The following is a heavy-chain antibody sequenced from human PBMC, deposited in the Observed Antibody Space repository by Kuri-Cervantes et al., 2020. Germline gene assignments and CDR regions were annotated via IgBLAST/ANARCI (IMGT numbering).Heavy chain of an antibody. J-gene: IGHJ4*02. CDR2: IRSKAYGGTT. CDR1: GFTFGDYA. Sequence: GGSLRLSCTASGFTFGDYAMSWFRQAPGKGLEWVGFIRSKAYGGTTEYAASVKGRFTISRDNAKSSLYLQLEALRAADTAVYYCARDGFSYGMTSFDYWGRGTLVTVSS. CDR3: ARDGFSYGMTSFDY. V-gene: IGHV3-49*03. D-gene: IGHD3-16*01.